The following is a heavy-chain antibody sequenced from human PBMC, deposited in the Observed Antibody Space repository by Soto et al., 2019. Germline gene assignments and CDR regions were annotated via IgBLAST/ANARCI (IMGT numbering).Heavy chain of an antibody. CDR2: INAGNGNT. CDR3: AREGLVLVPTTVNSDYYYYAMDV. Sequence: ASVKVSCKASGYTFTSYDMHWVRQAPGQRLEWMGWINAGNGNTKYSQKFQGRVTITRDKSTSTVYMELRTLRPEDTAVYYCAREGLVLVPTTVNSDYYYYAMDVWGQGTTVTVSS. D-gene: IGHD4-17*01. CDR1: GYTFTSYD. J-gene: IGHJ6*02. V-gene: IGHV1-3*01.